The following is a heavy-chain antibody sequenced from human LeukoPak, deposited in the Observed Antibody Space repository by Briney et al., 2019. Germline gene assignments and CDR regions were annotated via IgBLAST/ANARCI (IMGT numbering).Heavy chain of an antibody. V-gene: IGHV3-21*01. CDR1: GFTFSSYS. J-gene: IGHJ6*03. D-gene: IGHD6-13*01. CDR3: ARDSYSSSWYEALRYYYYYMDV. Sequence: GGSLRLSCAASGFTFSSYSMNWVRQGPGKGLEWVSSISSSSSYIYYADSVKGRFTISRDNAKNSLYLQMNSLRAEDTAVYYCARDSYSSSWYEALRYYYYYMDVWGKGTTVTISS. CDR2: ISSSSSYI.